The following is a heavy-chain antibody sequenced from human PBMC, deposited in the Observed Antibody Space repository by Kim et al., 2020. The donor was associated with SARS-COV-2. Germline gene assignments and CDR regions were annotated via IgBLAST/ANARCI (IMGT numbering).Heavy chain of an antibody. CDR2: IIPIFGTA. Sequence: SVKVSCKASGGTFSSYAISWVRQAPGQGLEWMGGIIPIFGTANYAQKFQGRVTITADESTSTAYMELSSLRSEDTAVYYCARDRRGYSYGPYYYYGMDVWGQGTTVTVSS. D-gene: IGHD5-18*01. CDR1: GGTFSSYA. V-gene: IGHV1-69*13. J-gene: IGHJ6*02. CDR3: ARDRRGYSYGPYYYYGMDV.